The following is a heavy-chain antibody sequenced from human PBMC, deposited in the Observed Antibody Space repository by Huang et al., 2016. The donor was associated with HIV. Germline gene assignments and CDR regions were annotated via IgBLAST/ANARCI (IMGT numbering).Heavy chain of an antibody. J-gene: IGHJ3*02. D-gene: IGHD2-15*01. Sequence: EEHLVESGGGLVQPGGSLRLSCEASGFKFSNYWMQWVRQAPGKGLIWGSRIKSDGRTTDSADSVKGRFTISRDNAKNTLYLQMSSLTAEDTAIYYCARAGGFEIWGQGTVVTVSS. V-gene: IGHV3-74*01. CDR3: ARAGGFEI. CDR1: GFKFSNYW. CDR2: IKSDGRTT.